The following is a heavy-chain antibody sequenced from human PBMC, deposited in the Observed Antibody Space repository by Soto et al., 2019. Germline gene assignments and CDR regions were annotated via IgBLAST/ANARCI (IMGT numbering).Heavy chain of an antibody. J-gene: IGHJ4*02. CDR1: GFTFSSYS. V-gene: IGHV3-48*01. CDR3: ARGTRGFASSGWHY. CDR2: ISSSSSTI. D-gene: IGHD6-19*01. Sequence: GGSLRLSCAASGFTFSSYSMNWVRQAPGKGLEWVSYISSSSSTIYYADSVKGRFTISRDNAKNSLYLQMNSLRAEDTAVYYCARGTRGFASSGWHYWGQGTLVTVSS.